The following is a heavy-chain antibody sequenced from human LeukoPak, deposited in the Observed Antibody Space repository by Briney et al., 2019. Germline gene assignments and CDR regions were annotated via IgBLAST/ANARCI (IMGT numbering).Heavy chain of an antibody. CDR3: AREEDSSSWRGRYNWFDP. J-gene: IGHJ5*02. Sequence: ASVKVSCKASGGTFSSYAISWVRQAPGQGLEWMGWISAYNGNTNYAQKLQGRVTMTTDTSTSTAYMELRSLRSDDTAVYYCAREEDSSSWRGRYNWFDPWGQGTLATVSS. V-gene: IGHV1-18*01. CDR1: GGTFSSYA. D-gene: IGHD6-13*01. CDR2: ISAYNGNT.